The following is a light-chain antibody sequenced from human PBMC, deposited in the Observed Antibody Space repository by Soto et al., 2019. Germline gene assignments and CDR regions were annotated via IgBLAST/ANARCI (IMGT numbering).Light chain of an antibody. J-gene: IGKJ1*01. CDR3: LLYHNLWA. CDR1: QHIFYN. V-gene: IGKV3-15*01. CDR2: RAS. Sequence: IVMTQFPATLSVSPEESATLSCRAGQHIFYNVAWYQHRPGQAPRLLIYRASTRAPGVPARFSGSGSGTEFTLTISSLQPEDFAVYACLLYHNLWAFGQGTKVEI.